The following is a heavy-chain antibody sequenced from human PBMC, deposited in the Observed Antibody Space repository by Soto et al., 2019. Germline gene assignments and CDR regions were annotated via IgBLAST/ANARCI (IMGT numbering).Heavy chain of an antibody. D-gene: IGHD6-6*01. Sequence: QLQLQESGPRLVKPSETLSLTCTVSGGSISGSRYYWAWLRQPPGKGLEWIGNIFYSGSTFYNPSLKSRVTISVDTSKNQFSLQLGPVTATDTAVYYCARGGSSSHLPRKNYFDPRGQGTLVTVSS. V-gene: IGHV4-39*01. CDR3: ARGGSSSHLPRKNYFDP. CDR2: IFYSGST. CDR1: GGSISGSRYY. J-gene: IGHJ5*02.